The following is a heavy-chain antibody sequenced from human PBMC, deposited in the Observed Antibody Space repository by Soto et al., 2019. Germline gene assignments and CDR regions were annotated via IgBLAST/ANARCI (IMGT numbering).Heavy chain of an antibody. CDR2: IKEDGGEE. CDR1: GFIFSTYW. Sequence: EVQLVESGGGLVQPGGSLRLSCAASGFIFSTYWMSWVRQAPGKGLEWVANIKEDGGEEYYVDSVKGRFTITRDNAKTSLSLQMNSLRAEDTAVYYCARRDYEPGDSFDIWGQGTLVTVSS. CDR3: ARRDYEPGDSFDI. V-gene: IGHV3-7*01. J-gene: IGHJ3*02. D-gene: IGHD3-16*01.